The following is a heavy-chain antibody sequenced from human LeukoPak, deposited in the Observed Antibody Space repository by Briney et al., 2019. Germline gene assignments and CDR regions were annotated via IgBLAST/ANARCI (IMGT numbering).Heavy chain of an antibody. J-gene: IGHJ4*02. CDR3: ARHYYDFWSGPEAYYFDY. D-gene: IGHD3-3*01. CDR2: IYYSGST. Sequence: SETLSLTCTVSGGSISSSSYYWGWIRQPPGTGLEWIGSIYYSGSTYYNPSLKSRVTISVDTSKNQFSLKLSSVTAADTAVYYCARHYYDFWSGPEAYYFDYWGQGTLVTVSS. V-gene: IGHV4-39*01. CDR1: GGSISSSSYY.